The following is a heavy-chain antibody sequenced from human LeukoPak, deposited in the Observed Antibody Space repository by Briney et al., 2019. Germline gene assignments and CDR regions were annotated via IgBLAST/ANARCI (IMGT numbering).Heavy chain of an antibody. CDR1: GGSISSGSYY. J-gene: IGHJ4*02. V-gene: IGHV4-61*02. CDR3: ARGSAD. Sequence: PSQTLFLTCTVSGGSISSGSYYWSWIRQPAGKGLEWIGRIYTSGSTNYNPSLKSRVTISVDTSKNQFSLKLSSVTAADTAVYYCARGSADWGQGTLVTVSS. CDR2: IYTSGST.